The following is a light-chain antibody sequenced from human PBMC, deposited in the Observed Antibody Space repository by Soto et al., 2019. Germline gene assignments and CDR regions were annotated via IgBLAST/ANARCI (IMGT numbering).Light chain of an antibody. CDR2: GAS. J-gene: IGKJ1*01. Sequence: EIVLTQSPGTLSLSPGERATLSCRASQSVSSSFLAWYQQKPGQAPRLLIYGASTRATGIPDRFSGSGSGTDFTLTIRRLEPEDFAVYYCQQYDSSPWTFGHGTKVEIK. V-gene: IGKV3-20*01. CDR3: QQYDSSPWT. CDR1: QSVSSSF.